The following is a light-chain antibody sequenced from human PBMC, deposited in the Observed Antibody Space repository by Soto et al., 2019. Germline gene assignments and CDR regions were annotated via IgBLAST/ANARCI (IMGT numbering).Light chain of an antibody. J-gene: IGKJ1*01. CDR3: QHYNSYSEA. CDR1: QSISSY. Sequence: DIPMTRSPSSVSASVGDRVTITCRASQSISSYLNWYQQKPGKAPKVLIYAASSLQSGVPSRFSGSGSGTEFTLTISSLQPDDFATYYCQHYNSYSEAFGKGTKVDIK. V-gene: IGKV1-39*01. CDR2: AAS.